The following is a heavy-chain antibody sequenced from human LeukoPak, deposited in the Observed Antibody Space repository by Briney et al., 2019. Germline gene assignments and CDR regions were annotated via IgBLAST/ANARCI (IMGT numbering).Heavy chain of an antibody. Sequence: PSQTLSLTCTVSGGSISSGGYYWSWIRQHPGKGLEWIGYIYYSGSTYYNPSLKSRVTISVDMSKNQFSLKLSSVTAADTAVYYCARGTSRYCSSTSCYMWGNWFDPWGQGTLVTVSS. D-gene: IGHD2-2*02. CDR3: ARGTSRYCSSTSCYMWGNWFDP. V-gene: IGHV4-31*03. CDR1: GGSISSGGYY. J-gene: IGHJ5*02. CDR2: IYYSGST.